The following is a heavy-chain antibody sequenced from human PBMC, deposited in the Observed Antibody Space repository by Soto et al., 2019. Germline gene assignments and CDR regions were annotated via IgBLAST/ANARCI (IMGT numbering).Heavy chain of an antibody. V-gene: IGHV4-39*02. J-gene: IGHJ4*02. CDR1: GVSIKSRNYF. Sequence: TVSGVSIKSRNYFWGWIRQPPGKGLEFVGSIHSSGGTYYNPSLKSRVTVSVDLSNSHFSLSLKSLTATDTAFYYCGRLAEAATGHTDFDFWGQGTLVTVSS. CDR2: IHSSGGT. D-gene: IGHD2-15*01. CDR3: GRLAEAATGHTDFDF.